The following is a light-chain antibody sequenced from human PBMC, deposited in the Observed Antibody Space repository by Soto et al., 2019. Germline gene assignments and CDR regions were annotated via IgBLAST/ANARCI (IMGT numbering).Light chain of an antibody. CDR2: KAS. Sequence: DIQMTQSPSTLSASVGDRVTITCRASQSIGSWLAWYQQKPGKAPKLLIYKASSLESGVPSRFGGSGSGTEFTLTISSLQPDDFATYYCQQYNSYWTFGQGTKVEIK. CDR3: QQYNSYWT. CDR1: QSIGSW. J-gene: IGKJ1*01. V-gene: IGKV1-5*03.